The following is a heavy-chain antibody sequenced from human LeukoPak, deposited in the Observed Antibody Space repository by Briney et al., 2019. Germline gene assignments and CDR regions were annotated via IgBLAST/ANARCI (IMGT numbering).Heavy chain of an antibody. CDR1: GYSFTNYW. CDR2: IYPDDSDT. J-gene: IGHJ4*02. Sequence: GESLKISCKGSGYSFTNYWIGWVRQMPGKGLEWMGIIYPDDSDTRYSPSFQGQVTLSADKSIRTAYLHWSSLKASDTAIYYCARHFGNWKNFDFWGRGTLVTVSS. CDR3: ARHFGNWKNFDF. V-gene: IGHV5-51*01. D-gene: IGHD1-1*01.